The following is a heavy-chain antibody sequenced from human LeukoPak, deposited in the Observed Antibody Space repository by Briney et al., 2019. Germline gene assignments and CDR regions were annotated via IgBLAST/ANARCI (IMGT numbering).Heavy chain of an antibody. D-gene: IGHD6-13*01. CDR1: GGSISSSSYY. CDR3: ARDRQQLVRGDHFDY. Sequence: SETLSLTCTVSGGSISSSSYYWGWIRQPPGKGLEWIGSIYYSGSTYYNPSLKSRVTISVDTSKNQFSLKLSSVTAADTAVYYCARDRQQLVRGDHFDYWGQGTLVTVSS. V-gene: IGHV4-39*07. CDR2: IYYSGST. J-gene: IGHJ4*02.